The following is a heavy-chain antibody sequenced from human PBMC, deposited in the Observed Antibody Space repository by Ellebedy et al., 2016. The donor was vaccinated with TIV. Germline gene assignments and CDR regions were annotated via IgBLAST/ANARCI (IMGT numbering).Heavy chain of an antibody. J-gene: IGHJ4*02. CDR2: VSYDGSNT. Sequence: GESLKISCTASEFTFTSYSMHWVRQAPGKGLEWVAVVSYDGSNTYYADSVKGRFTISRDNSKSTLYLQMKSLRAEDTAFYYCAREGRQVAGWGPLDQWGQGTLVTVSS. CDR1: EFTFTSYS. V-gene: IGHV3-30-3*01. D-gene: IGHD6-19*01. CDR3: AREGRQVAGWGPLDQ.